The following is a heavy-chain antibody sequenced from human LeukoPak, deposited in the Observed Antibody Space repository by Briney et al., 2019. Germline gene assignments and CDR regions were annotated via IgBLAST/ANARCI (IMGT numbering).Heavy chain of an antibody. CDR2: IDEDGST. J-gene: IGHJ5*02. D-gene: IGHD4-11*01. V-gene: IGHV4-4*07. Sequence: TSETLSLTCSVSGQSTTTYRWSWIRQSAAEALEWMGCIDEDGSTTYSPSLRSRVTVSVDKSKNQFSLTLNSVTAADTAVYYCARDPLYSSYVAWFDPWGQGTLVTVSS. CDR1: GQSTTTYR. CDR3: ARDPLYSSYVAWFDP.